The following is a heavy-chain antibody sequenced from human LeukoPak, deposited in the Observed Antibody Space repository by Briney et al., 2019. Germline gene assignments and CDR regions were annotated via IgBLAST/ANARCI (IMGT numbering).Heavy chain of an antibody. V-gene: IGHV3-74*01. CDR2: INTDGSST. Sequence: GGSLRLSCAASGFTFSSFWMHWVRQAPGKGLVWVSRINTDGSSTDYADSVKGRFTISRDNAKNTLYLQMNSLRAEDTAVYYCARKGNAFDIWGQGTMVTVSS. D-gene: IGHD3-10*01. CDR3: ARKGNAFDI. CDR1: GFTFSSFW. J-gene: IGHJ3*02.